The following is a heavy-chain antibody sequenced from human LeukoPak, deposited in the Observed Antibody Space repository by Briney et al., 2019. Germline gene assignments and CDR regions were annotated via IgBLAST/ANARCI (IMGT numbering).Heavy chain of an antibody. D-gene: IGHD2-2*01. Sequence: SETLSLTCAVYGGSFSGYYWSWIRQPPGKGLEWIGEIDHSGSTNYNPSLKSRVTISVDTSKNQFSLKLSSVTAADTAVYYCARATTRDCSSTSCYSEGLKGNWLDPWGQGTLVTVSS. J-gene: IGHJ5*02. CDR1: GGSFSGYY. V-gene: IGHV4-34*01. CDR3: ARATTRDCSSTSCYSEGLKGNWLDP. CDR2: IDHSGST.